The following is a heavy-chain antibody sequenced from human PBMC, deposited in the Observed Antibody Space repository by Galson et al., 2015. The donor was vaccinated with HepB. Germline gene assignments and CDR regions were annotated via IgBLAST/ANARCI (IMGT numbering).Heavy chain of an antibody. V-gene: IGHV3-30*18. CDR1: GFTFSSYG. D-gene: IGHD6-6*01. J-gene: IGHJ4*02. Sequence: SLRLSCAASGFTFSSYGMHWVRQAPGKGLEWVAVISYDGSNKYYADSVKGRFTISRDNSKNTLYLQMNSLRAEDTAVYYCAKDKGNVCSSGIFDYWGQGTLVTVSS. CDR3: AKDKGNVCSSGIFDY. CDR2: ISYDGSNK.